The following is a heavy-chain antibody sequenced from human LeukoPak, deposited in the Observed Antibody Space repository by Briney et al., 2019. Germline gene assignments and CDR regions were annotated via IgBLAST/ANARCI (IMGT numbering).Heavy chain of an antibody. CDR3: ARVPIYSYGLWFDP. CDR2: ISSSSSTI. V-gene: IGHV3-48*04. Sequence: GGSLRLSCAASGFTFSSYSTNWVRQAPGKGLEWVSYISSSSSTIYYADSVKGRFTISRDNAKNSLYLQMNSLRVEDTAVYYCARVPIYSYGLWFDPWGQGTLVTVSS. CDR1: GFTFSSYS. J-gene: IGHJ5*02. D-gene: IGHD5-18*01.